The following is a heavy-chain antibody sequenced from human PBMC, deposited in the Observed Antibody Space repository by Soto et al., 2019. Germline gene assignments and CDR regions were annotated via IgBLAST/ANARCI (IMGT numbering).Heavy chain of an antibody. Sequence: QVQLVQSGAEVRNPGASVKVSCKASGYTFTSYDIHWVRQASGQGLEWMGWMNPNSGNTGYAQKFQGRVTMTRNTSISTAYMEVSTLRSEDTAVYYCARKYYDFWWGYPVDYYYYMDVWGKGTTVTVSS. CDR2: MNPNSGNT. CDR3: ARKYYDFWWGYPVDYYYYMDV. CDR1: GYTFTSYD. J-gene: IGHJ6*03. D-gene: IGHD3-3*01. V-gene: IGHV1-8*01.